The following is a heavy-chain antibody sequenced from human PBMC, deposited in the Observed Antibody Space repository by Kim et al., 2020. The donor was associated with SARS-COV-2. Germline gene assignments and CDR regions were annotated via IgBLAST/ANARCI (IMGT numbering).Heavy chain of an antibody. Sequence: SDTLSLTCTVSGGSITNGGHYWSWIRQHPGKGLEWIGSIYYSGNTYYNSALKSRLTMSVDTSKSQFSLKLSSVTAADTAVYYCAGLHSSGWSYYYGMDVWGQGTTVTVSS. V-gene: IGHV4-31*03. CDR3: AGLHSSGWSYYYGMDV. D-gene: IGHD6-19*01. CDR2: IYYSGNT. CDR1: GGSITNGGHY. J-gene: IGHJ6*02.